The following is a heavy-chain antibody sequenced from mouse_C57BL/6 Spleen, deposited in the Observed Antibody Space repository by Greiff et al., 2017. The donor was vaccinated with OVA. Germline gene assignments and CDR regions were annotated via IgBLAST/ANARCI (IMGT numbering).Heavy chain of an antibody. CDR1: GYTFTSYW. CDR2: IHPSDSDT. V-gene: IGHV1-74*01. Sequence: QVQLKQPGAELVKPGASVKMSCKASGYTFTSYWMHWVKQRPGQGLEWIGRIHPSDSDTNYNQKFKGKATLTVDKSSSPAYMQRSSLTSEDSAVYYCAIPITTVVATPYWGQGTLVTVSA. CDR3: AIPITTVVATPY. J-gene: IGHJ3*01. D-gene: IGHD1-1*01.